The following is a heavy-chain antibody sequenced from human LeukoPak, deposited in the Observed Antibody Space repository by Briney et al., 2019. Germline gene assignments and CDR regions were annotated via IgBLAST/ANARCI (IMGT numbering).Heavy chain of an antibody. CDR2: IKSKAHGGTI. D-gene: IGHD2-2*01. V-gene: IGHV3-15*01. CDR1: EFTFTNAW. CDR3: TTDLPSSSSSTHDY. Sequence: VGSLRLSCAGPEFTFTNAWMSWVRQSPGKGLEWIGRIKSKAHGGTIDYAAAVKGRFIISADDSETTLFLQMNSLNIGDTAVYFCTTDLPSSSSSTHDYWGKGTLVTVSS. J-gene: IGHJ4*02.